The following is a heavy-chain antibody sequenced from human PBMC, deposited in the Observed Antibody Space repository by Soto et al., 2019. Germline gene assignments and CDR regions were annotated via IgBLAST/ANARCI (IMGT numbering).Heavy chain of an antibody. CDR2: IIPILGET. CDR3: ARGLGGRMDD. CDR1: GTIFSSYT. Sequence: QVQLVQSGAEVKKPGSSVRVSCKASGTIFSSYTISWVRQSPGQGLGWMGRIIPILGETNSAQKFQSRITLTADKSTNTAYMELNSLRLEDTALYYCARGLGGRMDDWGQGTTVTVSS. D-gene: IGHD3-16*01. J-gene: IGHJ6*02. V-gene: IGHV1-69*08.